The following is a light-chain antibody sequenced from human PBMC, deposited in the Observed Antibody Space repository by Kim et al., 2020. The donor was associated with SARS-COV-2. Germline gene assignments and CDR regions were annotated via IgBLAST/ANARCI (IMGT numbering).Light chain of an antibody. Sequence: SPGETVTLSCRASQSVSNNLAWYQQRTGQAPRLLIYGAFTRVTGIPARFSGSGSETEFTLTITSLQSEDFAVYYCQQYQNWPPITFGQGTRLEIK. V-gene: IGKV3-15*01. CDR1: QSVSNN. CDR3: QQYQNWPPIT. J-gene: IGKJ5*01. CDR2: GAF.